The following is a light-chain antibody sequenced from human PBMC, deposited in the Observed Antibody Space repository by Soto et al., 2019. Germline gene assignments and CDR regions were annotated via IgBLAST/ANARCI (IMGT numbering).Light chain of an antibody. CDR1: QSISTR. J-gene: IGKJ1*01. CDR3: QQYINRWT. V-gene: IGKV1-5*03. Sequence: DIQMTQSPSTLSASVGDRVTITCRASQSISTRLAWYQQKPGKAPKLLIYKASSLESGVPSRFSGSGSGTEFTLTISSLQPDDFATYYCQQYINRWTFGQGTKVDIK. CDR2: KAS.